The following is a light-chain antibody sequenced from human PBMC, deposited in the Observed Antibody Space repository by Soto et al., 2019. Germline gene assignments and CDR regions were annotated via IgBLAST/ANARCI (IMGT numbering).Light chain of an antibody. Sequence: EIVMTPSPATLSVSPGERSTLSCRASQSVSSNLAWYQQQPGQAPRLLIYDAASRATGIPARFSGSGSGTEFTLTISSLQSEDVAVYYCQQHDNWPPMTFGQGTKVDI. CDR3: QQHDNWPPMT. CDR2: DAA. V-gene: IGKV3-15*01. J-gene: IGKJ1*01. CDR1: QSVSSN.